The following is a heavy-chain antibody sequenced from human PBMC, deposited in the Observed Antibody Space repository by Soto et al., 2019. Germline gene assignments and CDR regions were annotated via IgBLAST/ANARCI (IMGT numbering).Heavy chain of an antibody. D-gene: IGHD3-3*01. CDR3: AREDSITNTYYDFWSGYHPDYYYGMDV. J-gene: IGHJ6*02. V-gene: IGHV1-3*01. CDR2: INAGNGNT. CDR1: GYTFTSYA. Sequence: QVQLVQSGAEVKKPGASVKVSCKASGYTFTSYAMHWVRQAPGQRLEWMGWINAGNGNTKYSQKFQGRVTITRDTSASTAYMELSSLRSEDTAVYYCAREDSITNTYYDFWSGYHPDYYYGMDVWGQGTTVTVSS.